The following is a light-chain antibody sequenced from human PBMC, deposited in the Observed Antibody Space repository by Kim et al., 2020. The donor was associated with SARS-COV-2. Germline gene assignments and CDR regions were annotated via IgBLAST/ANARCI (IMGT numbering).Light chain of an antibody. CDR2: YDS. Sequence: SSELTQPPSVSVAPGKTARITCGGNNVGTRSVHWYQQKPGQAPVLVIYYDSERPSGIPERFSGSNSGNTATLTISRVEAGDEADYYCQVWDVSSDHYVFG. J-gene: IGLJ1*01. CDR3: QVWDVSSDHYV. CDR1: NVGTRS. V-gene: IGLV3-21*01.